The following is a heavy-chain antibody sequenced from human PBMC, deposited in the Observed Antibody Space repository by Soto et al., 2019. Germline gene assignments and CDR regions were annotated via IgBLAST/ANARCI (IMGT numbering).Heavy chain of an antibody. CDR1: GFTFSSYA. J-gene: IGHJ3*02. V-gene: IGHV3-23*01. CDR2: ISGSGGST. CDR3: QKDKGGATDAFDI. Sequence: XESLRLSCAASGFTFSSYAMSWVRQAPGKGLEWVSAISGSGGSTYYADSVKGRFTISRDNSKNTLYLQMNSLRAEDTAVYYCQKDKGGATDAFDIWGQGTMVTVSS. D-gene: IGHD1-26*01.